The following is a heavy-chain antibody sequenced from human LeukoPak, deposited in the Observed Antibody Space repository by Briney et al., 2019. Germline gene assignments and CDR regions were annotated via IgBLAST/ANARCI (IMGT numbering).Heavy chain of an antibody. J-gene: IGHJ6*02. V-gene: IGHV3-64*04. CDR3: ARGNTEPPPYYYYGMDV. D-gene: IGHD2-2*02. Sequence: GGSLRLSCSASGFTFSTYAMHWVRQAPGKGLEYVSAISNHGGSTYYADSVKGRFTISRDSSKNTLYLQMSSLRSEDTAVYYCARGNTEPPPYYYYGMDVWGQGTTVTVSS. CDR1: GFTFSTYA. CDR2: ISNHGGST.